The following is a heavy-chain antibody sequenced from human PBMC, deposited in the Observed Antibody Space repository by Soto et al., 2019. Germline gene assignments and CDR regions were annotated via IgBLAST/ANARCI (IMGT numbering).Heavy chain of an antibody. J-gene: IGHJ4*02. V-gene: IGHV4-59*08. CDR1: GGSISSYY. CDR2: IYYSGTT. Sequence: QVQLQESGPGLVKPSETLSLTCTVSGGSISSYYWSWIRQPPGKGLEWVGYIYYSGTTNYNPSLKSRVTRSVDTSKNQLSLKLSSVTAADTALYYCARRYGYSFDYWGQGTLVTVSS. D-gene: IGHD5-18*01. CDR3: ARRYGYSFDY.